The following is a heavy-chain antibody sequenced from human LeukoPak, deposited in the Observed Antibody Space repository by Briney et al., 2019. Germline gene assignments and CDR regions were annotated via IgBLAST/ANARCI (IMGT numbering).Heavy chain of an antibody. Sequence: SETLSLTCAVSGGSIRSSSYSWGWIRQPPGKGLEWIGGMSNSGSTYYNPSLKSRVTISVGTSKNQFSLSLSSVTAADTAVYYCARRNDLLTAYPFDYWGQGTLVTASS. V-gene: IGHV4-39*01. CDR2: MSNSGST. CDR1: GGSIRSSSYS. CDR3: ARRNDLLTAYPFDY. J-gene: IGHJ4*02. D-gene: IGHD3-9*01.